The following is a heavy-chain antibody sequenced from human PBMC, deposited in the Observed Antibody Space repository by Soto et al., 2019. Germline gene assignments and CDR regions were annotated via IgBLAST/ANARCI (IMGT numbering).Heavy chain of an antibody. Sequence: QVQLQESGPGLVKPSQTLSLTCAVSGVSINTGGYSWNWIRQSPGKALEWMGHIYQSGSTYYKPSLKGRITISVDMYNNDFSLEVTSMTPADTAVYFCARGDYNDYFDFWGQGALVTVSS. V-gene: IGHV4-30-2*06. D-gene: IGHD4-4*01. J-gene: IGHJ4*02. CDR3: ARGDYNDYFDF. CDR2: IYQSGST. CDR1: GVSINTGGYS.